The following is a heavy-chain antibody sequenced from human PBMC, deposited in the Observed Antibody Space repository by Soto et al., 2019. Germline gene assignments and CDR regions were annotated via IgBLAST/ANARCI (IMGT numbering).Heavy chain of an antibody. V-gene: IGHV3-7*05. CDR1: GFTFSSYW. D-gene: IGHD6-19*01. Sequence: EVKLVESGGGLVQPGGSLRLSCAASGFTFSSYWMNWVRQAPGKGLEWVANIKQDGSEKYYVDSVRGRFTISRDNAKNSLYRQMNSLRVEDTAVYYCARGYSSGWIDYWGQGTLVTVSS. CDR2: IKQDGSEK. J-gene: IGHJ4*02. CDR3: ARGYSSGWIDY.